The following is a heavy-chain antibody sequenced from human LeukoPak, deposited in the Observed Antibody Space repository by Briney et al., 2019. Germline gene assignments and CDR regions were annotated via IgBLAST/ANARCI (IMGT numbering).Heavy chain of an antibody. CDR2: IYTSGST. V-gene: IGHV4-4*07. D-gene: IGHD2-15*01. Sequence: SETLSLTCTVSGNSFGDYYWSWIRQPAGKGLEWIGRIYTSGSTTYNPSLKSRVTMSVDTSKSQFSLNLMSVTAADTAVYYCTREDSTVVVLAATEYYFDYWGQGTLVTVSS. CDR3: TREDSTVVVLAATEYYFDY. J-gene: IGHJ4*02. CDR1: GNSFGDYY.